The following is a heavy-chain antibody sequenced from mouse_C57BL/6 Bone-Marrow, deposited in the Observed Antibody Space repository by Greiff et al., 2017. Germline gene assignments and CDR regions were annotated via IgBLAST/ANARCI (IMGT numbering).Heavy chain of an antibody. J-gene: IGHJ2*01. D-gene: IGHD1-1*01. CDR1: GYTFTSYG. CDR2: VYPRSGNT. Sequence: VQLQESGAELARPGASVKLSCKASGYTFTSYGISWVKQRTGQGLEWIGEVYPRSGNTYYNEKFKGKATLTADKSSSTAYMELRSLTSEDSAVYFCAPLLLRSCFDYWGQDTTLTVSS. CDR3: APLLLRSCFDY. V-gene: IGHV1-81*01.